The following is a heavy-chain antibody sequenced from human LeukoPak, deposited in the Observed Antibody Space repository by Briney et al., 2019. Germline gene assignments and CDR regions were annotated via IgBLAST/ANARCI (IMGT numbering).Heavy chain of an antibody. CDR1: GYAFDDYA. D-gene: IGHD2-2*01. V-gene: IGHV3-9*01. CDR3: AKDGQRRPVSVVTYMDV. Sequence: QAGRSLRLSCAAFGYAFDDYAMRWVRQAPGRGVEWVSTIIWNSGAINYADSVKGRFTISRDTARYSLYLQMNSLRDEDTALYYCAKDGQRRPVSVVTYMDVWGKGTTVTVSS. CDR2: IIWNSGAI. J-gene: IGHJ6*03.